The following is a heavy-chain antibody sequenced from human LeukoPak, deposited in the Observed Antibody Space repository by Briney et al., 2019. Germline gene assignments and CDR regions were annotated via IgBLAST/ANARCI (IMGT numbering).Heavy chain of an antibody. CDR1: VYTFTGYY. CDR3: ARVASAVYSDY. V-gene: IGHV1-2*02. J-gene: IGHJ4*02. CDR2: INPDSGGT. Sequence: ASVKVSCTASVYTFTGYYIHWVRQAPGQGLEWMGWINPDSGGTNYAQNFQGRVTMTRDTSISTAYMELNRLRSDDTAVYYCARVASAVYSDYWGQGTLVTVSS.